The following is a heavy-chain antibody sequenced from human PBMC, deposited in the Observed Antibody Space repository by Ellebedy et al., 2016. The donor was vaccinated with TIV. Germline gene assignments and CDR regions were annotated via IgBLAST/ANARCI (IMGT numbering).Heavy chain of an antibody. D-gene: IGHD7-27*01. Sequence: GESLKISCAAPGFTFTTYWMTWVRQAPGKGLEWVANIKQDGSEKYYVDSVKRRFTISRDNANSLLYLQMNSLGAEDTAVYDWARDLNWGSVHGGVDLWGQGTTVTVSS. CDR1: GFTFTTYW. V-gene: IGHV3-7*03. CDR2: IKQDGSEK. CDR3: ARDLNWGSVHGGVDL. J-gene: IGHJ6*02.